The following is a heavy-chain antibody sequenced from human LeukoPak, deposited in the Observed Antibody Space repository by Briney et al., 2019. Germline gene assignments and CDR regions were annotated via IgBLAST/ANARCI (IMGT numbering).Heavy chain of an antibody. D-gene: IGHD4-17*01. Sequence: SETLSLTCTVSGGSISSSSYYWGWIRQPPGKGLEWIGSIYYSGSTYYNPSLKSRVTISVDTSKNQFSLKLSSVTAADTAVYYCARDSEAPYGSLMDVWGQGTTVTVSS. J-gene: IGHJ6*02. CDR3: ARDSEAPYGSLMDV. CDR1: GGSISSSSYY. CDR2: IYYSGST. V-gene: IGHV4-39*07.